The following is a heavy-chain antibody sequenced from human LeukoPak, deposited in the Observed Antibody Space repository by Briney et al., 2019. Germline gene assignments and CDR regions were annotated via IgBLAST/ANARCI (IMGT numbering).Heavy chain of an antibody. Sequence: GGSLRLSCAASGFTFSNYAMSWVRQAPGKGLEWISYISSSSSTIYYADSVKGRFTISRDNAKNSLYPQMNSLRAEDTAVYYCARGFYGNWFDPWGQGTLVTVSS. CDR2: ISSSSSTI. J-gene: IGHJ5*02. V-gene: IGHV3-48*01. CDR1: GFTFSNYA. D-gene: IGHD4-17*01. CDR3: ARGFYGNWFDP.